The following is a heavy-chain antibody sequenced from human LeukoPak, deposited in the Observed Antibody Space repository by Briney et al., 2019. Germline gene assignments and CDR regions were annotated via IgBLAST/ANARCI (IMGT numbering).Heavy chain of an antibody. CDR3: AGDPPYSGYAFHI. J-gene: IGHJ3*02. CDR1: GFTFSSYA. V-gene: IGHV3-23*01. Sequence: GGSLRLSCAASGFTFSSYAMSWVRQAPGKGLEWVSAISGSGGSTYYADSVKGRFTTSRDNSKNTLYLEMDSLRAEDTAVYYCAGDPPYSGYAFHIWGQGTMVTVSS. CDR2: ISGSGGST. D-gene: IGHD1-26*01.